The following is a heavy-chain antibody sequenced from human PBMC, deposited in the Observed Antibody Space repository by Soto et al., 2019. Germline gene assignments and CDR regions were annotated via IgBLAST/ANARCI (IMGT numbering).Heavy chain of an antibody. J-gene: IGHJ6*02. CDR3: ANLWGDGYNLGQDYNGMDV. CDR2: IWYDGSLQ. CDR1: GFSFENYG. Sequence: QVQMVESGGGVVQPGRSLRLSCAASGFSFENYGMYWVRQAPGRGLEWVAIIWYDGSLQYYAAAVKGRFTISRDNSKNTLYLEMNSLRAEGTAVYYCANLWGDGYNLGQDYNGMDVWGQGTTVIVSS. D-gene: IGHD5-12*01. V-gene: IGHV3-33*06.